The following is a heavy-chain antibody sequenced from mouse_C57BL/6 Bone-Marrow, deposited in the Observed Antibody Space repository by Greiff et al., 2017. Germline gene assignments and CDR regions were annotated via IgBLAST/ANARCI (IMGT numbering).Heavy chain of an antibody. CDR3: TYSNYPLFDY. Sequence: VQLKESGAELVRPGASVKLSCTASGFNIKDYYMHWVKQRPEQGLEWIGRIDPEDGDTEYAPKFQGKATMTAATSSNTAYLQLSSLTSEDTAVYYCTYSNYPLFDYWGQGTTLTVSA. CDR1: GFNIKDYY. V-gene: IGHV14-1*01. CDR2: IDPEDGDT. J-gene: IGHJ2*01. D-gene: IGHD2-5*01.